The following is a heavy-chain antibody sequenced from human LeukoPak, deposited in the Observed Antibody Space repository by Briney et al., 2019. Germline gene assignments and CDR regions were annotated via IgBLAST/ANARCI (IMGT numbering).Heavy chain of an antibody. Sequence: GASVKVSCRASGYTFTSSYIHWWRQAPGQGLEWMGIINPSGGTTIYAQKFQGRVTMTRDTSTSTVYMELSSLRSEDTAVYYCARQRGGQYEDAFDIWGQGTVVTVSS. J-gene: IGHJ3*02. CDR3: ARQRGGQYEDAFDI. V-gene: IGHV1-46*01. CDR2: INPSGGTT. CDR1: GYTFTSSY. D-gene: IGHD2-8*01.